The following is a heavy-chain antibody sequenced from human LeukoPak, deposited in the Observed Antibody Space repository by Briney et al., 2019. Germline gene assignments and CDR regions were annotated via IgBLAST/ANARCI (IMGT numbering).Heavy chain of an antibody. D-gene: IGHD3-3*01. CDR3: ARASFTIFGVVIDIHWFDP. CDR1: GGTFSSYA. CDR2: IIPIFGTA. J-gene: IGHJ5*02. V-gene: IGHV1-69*13. Sequence: SVKVSCKASGGTFSSYAISWVRQAPGQGLEWMGGIIPIFGTANYAQKFQGRVTITADESTSTAFMELSSLRSEDTAVYYCARASFTIFGVVIDIHWFDPWGQGTLVTVSS.